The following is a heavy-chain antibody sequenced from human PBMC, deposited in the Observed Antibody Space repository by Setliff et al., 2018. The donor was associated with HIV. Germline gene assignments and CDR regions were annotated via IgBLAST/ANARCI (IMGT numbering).Heavy chain of an antibody. CDR1: GGTFTNSA. CDR3: ARRARESTALHSDWNDVLFFDY. V-gene: IGHV1-18*01. Sequence: GASVKVSCKASGGTFTNSAIGWVRQAPGQGLEWMGWLASYNDDANYAQNLQGRVTMTTDTSTSTAYMELRSLRSDDTAVYYCARRARESTALHSDWNDVLFFDYWGQGTLVTVSS. CDR2: LASYNDDA. J-gene: IGHJ4*02. D-gene: IGHD1-1*01.